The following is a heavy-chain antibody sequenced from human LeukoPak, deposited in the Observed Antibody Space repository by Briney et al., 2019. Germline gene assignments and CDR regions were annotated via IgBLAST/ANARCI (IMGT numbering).Heavy chain of an antibody. CDR3: ARHARITMIVVVFDY. V-gene: IGHV4-39*01. J-gene: IGHJ4*02. Sequence: SETLSLTCTVSGGSISSSSYYWGWIRQPPGKGLEWIGSIYYSGSTYYNPSLKSRVTISVDTSKNQFSLKLSSVTAADTAVYYCARHARITMIVVVFDYWGQGTLITVSS. CDR2: IYYSGST. D-gene: IGHD3-22*01. CDR1: GGSISSSSYY.